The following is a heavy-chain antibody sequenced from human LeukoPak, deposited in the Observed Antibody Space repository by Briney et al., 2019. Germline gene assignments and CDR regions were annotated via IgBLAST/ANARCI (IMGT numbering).Heavy chain of an antibody. CDR3: ARFRLPIVGTIGWFDL. CDR1: GYSFSSYG. CDR2: ISAYNDNT. J-gene: IGHJ5*02. Sequence: ASVKVSCKASGYSFSSYGITWVRQAPGQGLEWMGWISAYNDNTKYAQKFQDRVITTRDTSTSTAYMELTRLTSDDTAVYYCARFRLPIVGTIGWFDLWGQGTPVTVSS. V-gene: IGHV1-18*01. D-gene: IGHD5-12*01.